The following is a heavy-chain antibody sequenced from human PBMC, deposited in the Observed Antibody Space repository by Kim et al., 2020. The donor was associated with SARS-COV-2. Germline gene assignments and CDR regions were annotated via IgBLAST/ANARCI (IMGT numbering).Heavy chain of an antibody. CDR2: INHSGST. Sequence: SETLSLTCAVYGGSFSGYYWSWIRQPPGKGLEWIGEINHSGSTNYNPSLKSRVTISVDTSKNQFSLKLSSVTAADTAVYYCARDPHIMTTVVTPSLGFDPWGQGTLVTVSS. CDR1: GGSFSGYY. CDR3: ARDPHIMTTVVTPSLGFDP. J-gene: IGHJ5*02. V-gene: IGHV4-34*01. D-gene: IGHD4-17*01.